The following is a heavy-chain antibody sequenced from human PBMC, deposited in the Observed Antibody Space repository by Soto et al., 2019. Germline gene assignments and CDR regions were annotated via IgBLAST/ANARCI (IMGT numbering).Heavy chain of an antibody. D-gene: IGHD2-8*01. Sequence: EVQLLESGGGLVQPGGSLRLSCAASGFSFSAYAMNWVRQAPGKGLQWVSGLVGSGGDKNYADSVRGRFTVSRDNYQNTLYRQMNNLRDEDTAVYYCAKDLSANNGVWEAFDMWGRGTKVTVSS. J-gene: IGHJ3*02. CDR2: LVGSGGDK. V-gene: IGHV3-23*01. CDR1: GFSFSAYA. CDR3: AKDLSANNGVWEAFDM.